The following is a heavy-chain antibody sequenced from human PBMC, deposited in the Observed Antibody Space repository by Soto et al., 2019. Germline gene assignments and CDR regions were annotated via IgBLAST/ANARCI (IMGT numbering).Heavy chain of an antibody. J-gene: IGHJ6*02. CDR3: ARDGLMVYATPHNYYYGMDV. CDR2: IIPIFGTA. V-gene: IGHV1-69*13. D-gene: IGHD2-8*01. CDR1: GGTFRSYA. Sequence: SVKVSCKASGGTFRSYAISWVRQAPGQGLEWMGGIIPIFGTANYAQKFQGRVTITADESTSTAYMELSSLRSEDTAVYYCARDGLMVYATPHNYYYGMDVWGQGTTVTVSS.